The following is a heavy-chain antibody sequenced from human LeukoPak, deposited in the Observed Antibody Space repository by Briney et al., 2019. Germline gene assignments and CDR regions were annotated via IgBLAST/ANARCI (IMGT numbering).Heavy chain of an antibody. V-gene: IGHV4-59*08. J-gene: IGHJ4*02. CDR2: IYYSGST. D-gene: IGHD2-21*02. CDR1: GGSISSYY. Sequence: SETLSLTCTVSGGSISSYYWSWIRQPPGKGLEWIGYIYYSGSTNYNPSLKSRVTISVDTSKNQFSLKLSSVTAADTAVYYCARLRNCGGDCYGLDYWGQGTLVTVSS. CDR3: ARLRNCGGDCYGLDY.